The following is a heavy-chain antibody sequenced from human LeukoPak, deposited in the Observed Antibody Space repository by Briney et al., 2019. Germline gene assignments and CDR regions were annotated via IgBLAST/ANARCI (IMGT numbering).Heavy chain of an antibody. CDR3: ARPPGTALNAFDL. Sequence: SETLSLTCTVSGDSISPYYRNWIRQPPGKGLEWIGNIYYTGSTNYNPSLKSRVTMFVDTSKNQFSLRLTSVTAADTAVYYCARPPGTALNAFDLWGQGTLVTVSS. V-gene: IGHV4-59*08. D-gene: IGHD1-1*01. CDR2: IYYTGST. J-gene: IGHJ3*01. CDR1: GDSISPYY.